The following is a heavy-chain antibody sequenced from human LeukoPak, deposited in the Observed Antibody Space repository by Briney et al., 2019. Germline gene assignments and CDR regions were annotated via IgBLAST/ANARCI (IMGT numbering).Heavy chain of an antibody. CDR1: GFTFSSYS. CDR2: ISSSSSTI. CDR3: ARLGGSDAFDI. Sequence: GGSLRLSXAASGFTFSSYSMNWVRQAPGKGLEWVSYISSSSSTIYYADSVKGRFTISRDNAKNSLYLQMNSLRAEDTAVYYCARLGGSDAFDIWGQGTMVTVSS. D-gene: IGHD3-16*01. J-gene: IGHJ3*02. V-gene: IGHV3-48*01.